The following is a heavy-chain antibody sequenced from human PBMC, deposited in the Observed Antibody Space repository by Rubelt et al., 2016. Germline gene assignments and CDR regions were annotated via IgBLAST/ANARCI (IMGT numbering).Heavy chain of an antibody. D-gene: IGHD4-17*01. CDR2: INPSGGST. Sequence: QVQLVQSGAEVKKPGASVKVSCKASGYTFTSYYMHWVRQAPGQGLEWMGIINPSGGSTSYAQKCQGRVTSTRERSPSTVYMELSSLRPEDTAVYYCARAASTVTTLLDLGYWGQGTLVTVSS. J-gene: IGHJ4*02. CDR3: ARAASTVTTLLDLGY. V-gene: IGHV1-46*01. CDR1: GYTFTSYY.